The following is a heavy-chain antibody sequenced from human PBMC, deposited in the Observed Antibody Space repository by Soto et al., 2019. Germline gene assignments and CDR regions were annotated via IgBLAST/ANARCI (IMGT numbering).Heavy chain of an antibody. CDR3: ARSLYYYDSSGYYPFDY. D-gene: IGHD3-22*01. CDR2: IYYSGST. Sequence: PSETLSLTCTVSGGSISSGGYYWSWIRQHPGKGLEWIGYIYYSGSTYYNPSLKRRVTISVDTSKNQFSLKLSSVTAADTAVYYCARSLYYYDSSGYYPFDYWGQGTLVTVSS. CDR1: GGSISSGGYY. J-gene: IGHJ4*02. V-gene: IGHV4-31*03.